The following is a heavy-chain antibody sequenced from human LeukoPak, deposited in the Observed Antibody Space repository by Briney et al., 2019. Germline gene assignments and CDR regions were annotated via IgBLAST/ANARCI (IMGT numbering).Heavy chain of an antibody. D-gene: IGHD3-10*01. CDR1: GYTFTSHG. J-gene: IGHJ3*02. V-gene: IGHV1-18*01. CDR3: AADPQRHRKTHLWFGEFPDAFDI. CDR2: IRACNSDT. Sequence: GDSVKVSCKASGYTFTSHGISWVRQAPGQGLEWMGWIRACNSDTNYAQKFQGRVTMTTDTSTGTVYMELSGLRSEDTAVYYCAADPQRHRKTHLWFGEFPDAFDIWGQGTMVNDSS.